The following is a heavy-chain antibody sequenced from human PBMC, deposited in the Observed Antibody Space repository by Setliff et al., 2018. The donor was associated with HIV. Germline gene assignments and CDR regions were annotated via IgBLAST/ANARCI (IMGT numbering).Heavy chain of an antibody. Sequence: PGESLKIPCAASGFTFTDYWMHWVRQVPGQGLVWVSRINVDGSSISYADSVKGRFTISRDNAKNTLFLQMNSLRAEDTAVYYCARLPQDVRSSIDFWGQGTLVTVSS. CDR2: INVDGSSI. CDR1: GFTFTDYW. CDR3: ARLPQDVRSSIDF. J-gene: IGHJ4*02. V-gene: IGHV3-74*01. D-gene: IGHD6-6*01.